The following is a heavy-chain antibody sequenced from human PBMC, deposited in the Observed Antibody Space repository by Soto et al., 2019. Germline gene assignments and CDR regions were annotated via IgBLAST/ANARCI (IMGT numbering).Heavy chain of an antibody. CDR2: ISYDGSNK. D-gene: IGHD3-22*01. Sequence: GGSLRLSCAASGFTFSSYGMHWVRQAPGKGLEWVAVISYDGSNKYYADSVKGRFTISRDNSKNTLYLQMNSLRAEDTAVYYCAKDRIPTPTMIVVVITGELDYWGQGTLVTSPQ. J-gene: IGHJ4*02. V-gene: IGHV3-30*18. CDR3: AKDRIPTPTMIVVVITGELDY. CDR1: GFTFSSYG.